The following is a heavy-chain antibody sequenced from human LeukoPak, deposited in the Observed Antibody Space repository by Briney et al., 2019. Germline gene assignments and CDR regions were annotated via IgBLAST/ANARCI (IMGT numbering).Heavy chain of an antibody. D-gene: IGHD3-22*01. CDR3: ARADYYDSSGYYYVGWFDH. V-gene: IGHV1-2*02. CDR1: GYTFTGYY. Sequence: ASVKVSCKASGYTFTGYYMHWVRQAPGQGLEWMGWINPNSGGTNYAQKFQGRVTMTRDTSISTAYMELSRLRSDDTAVYYCARADYYDSSGYYYVGWFDHWGQGTLVTVSS. CDR2: INPNSGGT. J-gene: IGHJ5*02.